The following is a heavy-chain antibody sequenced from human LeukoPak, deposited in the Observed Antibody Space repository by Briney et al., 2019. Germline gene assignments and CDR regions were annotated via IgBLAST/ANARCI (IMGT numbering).Heavy chain of an antibody. D-gene: IGHD3-10*01. V-gene: IGHV4-31*03. CDR3: ARENMVDYYYYYGMDV. CDR1: GGSISSGGYY. Sequence: SATLSLTCTVSGGSISSGGYYWSWIRQHPGKGLEWIGYIYYSGSTYYNPSLKSRVTISVDTSKNQFSLKLSSVTAADTAVYYCARENMVDYYYYYGMDVWGQGTTVTVSS. J-gene: IGHJ6*02. CDR2: IYYSGST.